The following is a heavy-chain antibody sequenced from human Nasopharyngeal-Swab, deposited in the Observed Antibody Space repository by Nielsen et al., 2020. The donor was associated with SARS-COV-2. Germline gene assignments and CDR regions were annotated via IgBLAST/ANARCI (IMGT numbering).Heavy chain of an antibody. V-gene: IGHV3-23*01. CDR3: AKDYAIGY. D-gene: IGHD2-2*01. CDR2: IKNRGDDT. J-gene: IGHJ4*02. Sequence: GESLKISCAASGFTFRYYAMSWVRRAPGKGLEWVSTIKNRGDDTHYVDSVRGRFTVSRDKSMNTLPLQMNSLRGEDTAIYYCAKDYAIGYWGQGTLVTVSS. CDR1: GFTFRYYA.